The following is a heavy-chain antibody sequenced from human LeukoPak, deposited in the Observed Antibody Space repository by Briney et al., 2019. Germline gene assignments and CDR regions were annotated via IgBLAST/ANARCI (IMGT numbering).Heavy chain of an antibody. J-gene: IGHJ4*02. Sequence: GESLKISCKGSGYRFTIYWIGWVRQMPGKGLAWMGIIYPGDTDTRYSPSFGGQVTISADKSITTAYLQWSSLQASDTAMYYCARRSGYASFDYWGQGTLVTVSS. V-gene: IGHV5-51*01. CDR2: IYPGDTDT. CDR3: ARRSGYASFDY. CDR1: GYRFTIYW. D-gene: IGHD5-12*01.